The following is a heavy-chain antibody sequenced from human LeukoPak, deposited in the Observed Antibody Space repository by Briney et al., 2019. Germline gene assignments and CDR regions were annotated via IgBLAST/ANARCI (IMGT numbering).Heavy chain of an antibody. J-gene: IGHJ4*02. Sequence: PGGSLRLSCAASGFTFSSYSMNWVRQAPGKGLEWVSSISSSSSYIYYADSVKGRLTISRDNAKNSLYLQMNSLRAEDTAVYYCAREDYGSSPPDYWGRGTLVTVSS. V-gene: IGHV3-21*01. CDR3: AREDYGSSPPDY. CDR1: GFTFSSYS. CDR2: ISSSSSYI. D-gene: IGHD6-6*01.